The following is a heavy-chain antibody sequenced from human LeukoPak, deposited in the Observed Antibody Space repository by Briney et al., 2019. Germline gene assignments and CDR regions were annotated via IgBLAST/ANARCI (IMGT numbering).Heavy chain of an antibody. CDR1: GGSISSSSYY. CDR2: IYYSGST. V-gene: IGHV4-39*01. Sequence: SETLSLTCTVSGGSISSSSYYWGWIRQPPGKGLEWIGSIYYSGSTYYNPSLKSRVTISVDTSKNQFSLKLSSVTAADTAVYYCARHLTSSWFGELTRWFDPWGQGTLVTVSS. CDR3: ARHLTSSWFGELTRWFDP. D-gene: IGHD3-10*01. J-gene: IGHJ5*02.